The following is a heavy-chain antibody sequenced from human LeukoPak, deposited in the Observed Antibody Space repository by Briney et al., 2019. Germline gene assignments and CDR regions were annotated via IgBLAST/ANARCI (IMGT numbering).Heavy chain of an antibody. CDR2: IYYSGST. Sequence: PSQTLSLTCTVSGGSISSGAYYWGWIRQPPGKGLEWIGSIYYSGSTYYNPSLKSRVTISVDTSKNQFSLKLSSVTAADTAVYYCARDSGIAVAGGSGWFDPWGQGTLVTVSS. V-gene: IGHV4-39*07. CDR1: GGSISSGAYY. CDR3: ARDSGIAVAGGSGWFDP. D-gene: IGHD6-19*01. J-gene: IGHJ5*02.